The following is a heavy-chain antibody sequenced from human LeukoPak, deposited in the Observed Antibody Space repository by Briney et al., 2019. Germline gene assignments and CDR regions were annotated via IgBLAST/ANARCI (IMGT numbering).Heavy chain of an antibody. CDR2: IKSKTDGGTT. CDR3: TTRPYGSGSYGDY. Sequence: GGSLRLSCAASGFTFSNAWMSWVRQAPGKGLEWVGRIKSKTDGGTTDYAAPVKGRFTISRDDSKNTPYLQMNSLKTEDTAVYYCTTRPYGSGSYGDYWGQGTLVTVSS. V-gene: IGHV3-15*01. J-gene: IGHJ4*02. CDR1: GFTFSNAW. D-gene: IGHD3-10*01.